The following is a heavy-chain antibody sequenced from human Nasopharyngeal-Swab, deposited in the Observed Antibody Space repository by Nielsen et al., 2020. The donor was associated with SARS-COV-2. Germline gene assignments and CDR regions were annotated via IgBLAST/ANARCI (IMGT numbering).Heavy chain of an antibody. Sequence: GGSLRLSCAASGFTFCSYAMHWVRPAPGKGLEWVAVISYDRSNKYYADSVKGRFTISRDNSKNTLYLQMNSLRAEDTAVYYCARTGRRWLGFYIDYWGQGTMVTVSS. J-gene: IGHJ4*02. D-gene: IGHD3-10*01. V-gene: IGHV3-30*04. CDR1: GFTFCSYA. CDR2: ISYDRSNK. CDR3: ARTGRRWLGFYIDY.